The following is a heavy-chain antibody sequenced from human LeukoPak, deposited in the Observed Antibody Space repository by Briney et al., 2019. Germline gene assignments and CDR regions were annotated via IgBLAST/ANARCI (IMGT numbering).Heavy chain of an antibody. J-gene: IGHJ4*02. CDR1: GGSISSSSFF. V-gene: IGHV4-39*01. D-gene: IGHD2-2*01. CDR2: VSYSGTT. Sequence: SETLSLTCTVSGGSISSSSFFWAWIRHPPGKGLEWIGTVSYSGTTYYSPSLKSRVTISVDTSKNQFSLRLTSVTAADTALYYCAKLTCSSTFCPLDYWGQGTLVTVSS. CDR3: AKLTCSSTFCPLDY.